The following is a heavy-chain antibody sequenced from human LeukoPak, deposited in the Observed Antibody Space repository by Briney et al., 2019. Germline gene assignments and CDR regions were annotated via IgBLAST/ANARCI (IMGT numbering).Heavy chain of an antibody. CDR3: ARHEEEDGYNAKTFDF. V-gene: IGHV4-39*01. CDR1: GVSISSSNNF. J-gene: IGHJ4*02. D-gene: IGHD5-24*01. Sequence: SETLSLTCTVSGVSISSSNNFWGWIRQPPGKGLEWIGSIHYRGTTYYIPSLKSRVTTSADTSKNQFSLKVSSVTAADTAVYYCARHEEEDGYNAKTFDFWGQGTLVTVSS. CDR2: IHYRGTT.